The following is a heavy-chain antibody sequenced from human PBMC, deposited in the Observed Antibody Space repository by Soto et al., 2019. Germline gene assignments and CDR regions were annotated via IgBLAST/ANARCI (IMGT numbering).Heavy chain of an antibody. D-gene: IGHD2-2*01. J-gene: IGHJ6*02. V-gene: IGHV3-15*01. CDR3: TTDLQAYCDGTTCYAGNYYYDDMDV. Sequence: ELQLVEAGGGLVKPGGSLRLSCAASGFSFRNAWMSWVRQAPGKGLEWVGHIKSQGDGGTRDYAAPVKGRFTISRDDLKNTLFLQMNSLKNEDTAVYFCTTDLQAYCDGTTCYAGNYYYDDMDVWGQGTTVTVSS. CDR2: IKSQGDGGTR. CDR1: GFSFRNAW.